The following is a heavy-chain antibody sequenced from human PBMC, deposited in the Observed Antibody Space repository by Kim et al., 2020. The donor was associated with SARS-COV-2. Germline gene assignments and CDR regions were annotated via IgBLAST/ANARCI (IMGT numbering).Heavy chain of an antibody. CDR2: INHSGST. CDR1: GGSFSGYY. V-gene: IGHV4-34*01. CDR3: ARGGNSNSLGQGDY. J-gene: IGHJ4*02. D-gene: IGHD1-7*01. Sequence: SETLSLTCAVYGGSFSGYYWSWIRQPPGKGLEWIGEINHSGSTNYNPSLKSRVTISVDTSKNQFSLKLSSVTAADTAVYYCARGGNSNSLGQGDYWGQGTLVTVSS.